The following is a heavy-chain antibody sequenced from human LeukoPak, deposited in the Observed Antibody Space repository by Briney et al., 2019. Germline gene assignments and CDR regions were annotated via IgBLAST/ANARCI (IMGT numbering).Heavy chain of an antibody. V-gene: IGHV1-69*01. CDR2: IIPIFGTA. CDR1: GGTFSSYA. J-gene: IGHJ5*02. Sequence: ASVKVSCKASGGTFSSYAIKWMRQAPGQGLEWMGGIIPIFGTANYAPKFQGRVTITADESTSTAYMELSSLRSEDTAVYYCARDRRQQLENWFDPWGQGTLVTVSS. D-gene: IGHD6-13*01. CDR3: ARDRRQQLENWFDP.